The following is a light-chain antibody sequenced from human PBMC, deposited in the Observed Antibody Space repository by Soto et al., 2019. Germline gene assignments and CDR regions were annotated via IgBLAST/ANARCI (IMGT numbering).Light chain of an antibody. CDR3: QQYNNLPPLT. J-gene: IGKJ4*01. CDR2: GAS. Sequence: IVMTQSPGTLSVSPGERATLSCRASQNIGNKVGWYQQKPGQAPRLLIYGASTRATGIPVRFSGSGSGTEFTLTISSLQSEDFAVYYCQQYNNLPPLTFGGGTKVDIK. V-gene: IGKV3-15*01. CDR1: QNIGNK.